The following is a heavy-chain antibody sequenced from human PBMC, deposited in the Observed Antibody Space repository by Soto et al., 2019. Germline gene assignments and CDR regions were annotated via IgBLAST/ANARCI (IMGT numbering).Heavy chain of an antibody. D-gene: IGHD2-2*02. V-gene: IGHV3-23*01. CDR1: GFTFSSYA. J-gene: IGHJ4*02. CDR2: ISGSGGST. Sequence: GGSLRLSCAASGFTFSSYAMSWVRQAPGKGLEWVSAISGSGGSTYYADSVKGRFTISRDNSKNTLYLQMNSLRAEDTAVYYCAKVADVLFVVVPAAIAHLDYWGQGILVTVSS. CDR3: AKVADVLFVVVPAAIAHLDY.